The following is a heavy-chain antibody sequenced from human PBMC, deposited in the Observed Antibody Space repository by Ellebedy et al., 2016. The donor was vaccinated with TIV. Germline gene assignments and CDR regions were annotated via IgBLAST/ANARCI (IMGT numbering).Heavy chain of an antibody. CDR3: ARGSGPNWLDP. CDR2: ISVYSGNT. Sequence: AASVKVSCKTFGFIFTGFFIQWVRQAPGQGLEWMGWISVYSGNTDYAQKFQGRVTMTTGTGTNTGYMELPSLTSDDTAVYYCARGSGPNWLDPWGQGTLVTVSS. V-gene: IGHV1-18*04. D-gene: IGHD6-19*01. CDR1: GFIFTGFF. J-gene: IGHJ5*01.